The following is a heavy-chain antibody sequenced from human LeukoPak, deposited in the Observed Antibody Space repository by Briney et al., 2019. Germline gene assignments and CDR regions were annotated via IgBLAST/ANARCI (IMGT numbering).Heavy chain of an antibody. CDR3: ARNPTNCGGDCYTDY. D-gene: IGHD2-21*01. V-gene: IGHV5-51*01. Sequence: HGESLKISCKGSGYSFTSYWIGWVRQMPGKGLEWMGIIYPGDSDTRYSPSFHGQVTISADKSISTAYLQWSSLKASDTAMYYCARNPTNCGGDCYTDYWGQGTLVTVSS. J-gene: IGHJ4*02. CDR2: IYPGDSDT. CDR1: GYSFTSYW.